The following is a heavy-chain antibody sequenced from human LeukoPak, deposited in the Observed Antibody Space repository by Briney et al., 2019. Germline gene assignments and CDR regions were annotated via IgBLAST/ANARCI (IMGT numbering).Heavy chain of an antibody. CDR2: ISDTGGST. CDR3: ATGAYFDH. J-gene: IGHJ4*02. Sequence: GESLRLSCAASGFSFSSYEMNWVRQAPGKGLEWVSTISDTGGSTYYADSVKDRFTISRDNSKNTLYLQMSGLRAEDTAIYYCATGAYFDHWGQGTLVTVSS. V-gene: IGHV3-23*01. CDR1: GFSFSSYE.